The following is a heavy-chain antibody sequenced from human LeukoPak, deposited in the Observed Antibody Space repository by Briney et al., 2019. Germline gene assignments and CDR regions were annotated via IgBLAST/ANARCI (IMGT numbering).Heavy chain of an antibody. J-gene: IGHJ4*02. Sequence: VASVKVSCKASGYTFTSYGISWVRQAPGQGLEWMAKIHPSDGSTKFAQRFQGRVTLTRDTSTSTVYMEVSSLTSEDTAIYYCTTLKGPFDNWGQGTLVTVSS. CDR1: GYTFTSYG. V-gene: IGHV1-46*01. CDR2: IHPSDGST. CDR3: TTLKGPFDN.